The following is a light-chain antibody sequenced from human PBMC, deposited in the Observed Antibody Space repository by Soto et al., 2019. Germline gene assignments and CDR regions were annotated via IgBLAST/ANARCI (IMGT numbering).Light chain of an antibody. J-gene: IGLJ1*01. CDR1: SSDVGGYNY. CDR2: EVI. V-gene: IGLV2-14*01. Sequence: QSALTQPASVSGSPGQSITISCTGTSSDVGGYNYVSWFQQYAGKAPKLMIYEVINRPSGVSSRFSGSKSGNTASLTISGLQAEDEAEYYCSSYTSSSILFGTGTKLTVL. CDR3: SSYTSSSIL.